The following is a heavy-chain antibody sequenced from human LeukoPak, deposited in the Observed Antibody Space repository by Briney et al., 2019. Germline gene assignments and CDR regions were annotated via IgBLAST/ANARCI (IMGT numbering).Heavy chain of an antibody. CDR3: ARGNYGDYVNY. CDR2: IYPNSGGT. CDR1: GYTFTGYF. V-gene: IGHV1-2*02. J-gene: IGHJ4*02. D-gene: IGHD4-17*01. Sequence: ASVKVSCRASGYTFTGYFMHWVRQAPGQGLEWMGWIYPNSGGTKYAQKFQGRVTMTRDTSISTAYMELSRLRSDDTAVYYCARGNYGDYVNYWGQGTLVTVSS.